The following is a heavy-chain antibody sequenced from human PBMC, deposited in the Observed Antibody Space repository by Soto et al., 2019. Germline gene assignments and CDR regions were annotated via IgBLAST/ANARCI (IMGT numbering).Heavy chain of an antibody. V-gene: IGHV3-7*03. Sequence: QPGGSLRLSCAAYGFTFRSYWMTWVRQAPGKGLEWVANIHPDGSEESYVDSVKGRFTISRDNAKLYLEMSSLRAEDTAVYYCARTAYFDSSAYYHPRTFDYWGQGTLVTVSS. J-gene: IGHJ4*02. CDR1: GFTFRSYW. CDR3: ARTAYFDSSAYYHPRTFDY. CDR2: IHPDGSEE. D-gene: IGHD3-22*01.